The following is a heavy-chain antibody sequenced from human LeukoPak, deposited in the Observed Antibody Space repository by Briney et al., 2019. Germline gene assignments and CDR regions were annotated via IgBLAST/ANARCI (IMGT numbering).Heavy chain of an antibody. CDR2: ISYDGSNK. CDR1: GFTFSSYA. D-gene: IGHD6-19*01. J-gene: IGHJ6*03. Sequence: GRSLRLSCATSGFTFSSYAIHWVRQAPGKGLEWVAVISYDGSNKYYADSVKGRFTISRDNSKNTLYLQMNSLRAEDTAVYYCAKALKVVAGSGPVDYYYYMDFWGKGTTVTISS. V-gene: IGHV3-30*04. CDR3: AKALKVVAGSGPVDYYYYMDF.